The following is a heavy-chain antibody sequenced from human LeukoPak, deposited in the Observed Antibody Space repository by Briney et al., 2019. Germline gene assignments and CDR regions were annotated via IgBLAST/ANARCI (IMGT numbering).Heavy chain of an antibody. CDR3: ARAYYYDSSGYYPFDY. CDR2: IYSGGST. J-gene: IGHJ4*02. Sequence: PGGSLRLSCAASGFTVSSNYMSWVRRAPGKGLEWVSVIYSGGSTYYADSVKGRFTISRDNSKNTLYLQMNSLRAEDTAVYYCARAYYYDSSGYYPFDYWGQGTLVTVSS. V-gene: IGHV3-53*01. D-gene: IGHD3-22*01. CDR1: GFTVSSNY.